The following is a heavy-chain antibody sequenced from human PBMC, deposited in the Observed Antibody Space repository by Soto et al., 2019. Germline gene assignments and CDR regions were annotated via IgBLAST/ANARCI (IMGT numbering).Heavy chain of an antibody. Sequence: GGSLRLSCAASGISFSTYAMNWVRQAPGKGLEWVSYISSGSSTIYYAESVKGRFTISRDNAKKSLFLQMNSLRAEDTAVYYCAVDFYYMDVWGKGTTVTVSS. CDR3: AVDFYYMDV. V-gene: IGHV3-48*01. J-gene: IGHJ6*03. CDR2: ISSGSSTI. CDR1: GISFSTYA.